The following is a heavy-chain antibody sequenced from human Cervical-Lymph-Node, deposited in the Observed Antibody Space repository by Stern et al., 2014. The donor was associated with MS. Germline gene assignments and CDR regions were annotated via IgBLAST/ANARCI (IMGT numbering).Heavy chain of an antibody. CDR1: GYTFTSYG. CDR3: ARGVVAVAATTPVTRLSYGMDV. J-gene: IGHJ6*02. Sequence: QVQLVQSGAEVKKPGASVKVSCKASGYTFTSYGISWVRQAPGQGLEWMGWINAYNGNTNYAQKFQGRVTMTTDTSTSTAYMELRSLRSDDTAVYYCARGVVAVAATTPVTRLSYGMDVWGQGTTVTVSS. CDR2: INAYNGNT. D-gene: IGHD6-19*01. V-gene: IGHV1-18*01.